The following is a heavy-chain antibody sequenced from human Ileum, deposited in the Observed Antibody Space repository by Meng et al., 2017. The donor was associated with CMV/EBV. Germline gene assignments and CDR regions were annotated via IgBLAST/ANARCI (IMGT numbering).Heavy chain of an antibody. CDR1: GYSLSSGDFY. D-gene: IGHD5-12*01. Sequence: QLQESGPGLVTPSETLSLIFTVSGYSLSSGDFYWTWCRQSPGKGPEWIGYIYYSGSTYYNPSLKSRLTIALDTSKNQFSLRLTSVTDADTGVYYCATEYSASPGWFDPWGQGILVTVSS. CDR2: IYYSGST. V-gene: IGHV4-30-4*08. CDR3: ATEYSASPGWFDP. J-gene: IGHJ5*02.